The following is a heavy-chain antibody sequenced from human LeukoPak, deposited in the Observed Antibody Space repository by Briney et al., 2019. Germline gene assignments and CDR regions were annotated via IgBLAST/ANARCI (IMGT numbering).Heavy chain of an antibody. V-gene: IGHV4-61*02. CDR1: GGSISSGSYY. Sequence: SETLSLTCTVSGGSISSGSYYWTWLRQPAGKGLEWIGRIYVSGNTNYNPSLKSRVTISVDTSKNQFSLKLSSVTAADTAVYYCARVPEQLVFRAGPVIWFDPWGQGTLVTVSS. J-gene: IGHJ5*02. CDR2: IYVSGNT. D-gene: IGHD6-13*01. CDR3: ARVPEQLVFRAGPVIWFDP.